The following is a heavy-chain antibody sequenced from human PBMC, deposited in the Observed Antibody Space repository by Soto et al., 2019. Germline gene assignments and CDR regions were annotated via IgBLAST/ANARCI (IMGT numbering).Heavy chain of an antibody. J-gene: IGHJ5*02. D-gene: IGHD3-10*01. CDR1: GGSISSGGYY. CDR2: IFYSGST. V-gene: IGHV4-31*03. CDR3: ARDGAYYGSGTLGP. Sequence: PSETLSLTCTVSGGSISSGGYYRSWIRQHPGKGLEWIGYIFYSGSTYYNPSLKSRVTISVDTSKNQFSLKLSSVTAADTAVYYCARDGAYYGSGTLGPWGQGTLVTVSS.